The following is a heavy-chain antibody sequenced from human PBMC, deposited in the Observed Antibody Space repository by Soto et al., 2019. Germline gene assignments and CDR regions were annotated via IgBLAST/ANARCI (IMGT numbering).Heavy chain of an antibody. Sequence: NPSETLSLTCTVSGGSISSGDYYWSWIRQPPGKGLEWIGYIYYSGSTYYNPSLKSRVTISVDTSKNQFSLKLSSVTAADTAVYYCARRRDGYNTNWFDPWGQGTLVTVSS. V-gene: IGHV4-30-4*01. CDR3: ARRRDGYNTNWFDP. J-gene: IGHJ5*02. CDR1: GGSISSGDYY. D-gene: IGHD5-12*01. CDR2: IYYSGST.